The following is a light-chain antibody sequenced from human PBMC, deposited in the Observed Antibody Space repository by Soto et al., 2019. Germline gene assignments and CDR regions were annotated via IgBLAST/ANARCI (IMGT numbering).Light chain of an antibody. CDR3: QSYDSSLSGSWV. J-gene: IGLJ3*02. CDR1: SSNIGAGYD. V-gene: IGLV1-40*01. CDR2: GNH. Sequence: QTVVTQPPSVSGAPGQGVTISCTGGSSNIGAGYDVHWYQHLPGTSPKLLIYGNHNRPSGVPDRFSGSKSGTSASLAITALQAEDEADYYCQSYDSSLSGSWVFGGGTKLTVL.